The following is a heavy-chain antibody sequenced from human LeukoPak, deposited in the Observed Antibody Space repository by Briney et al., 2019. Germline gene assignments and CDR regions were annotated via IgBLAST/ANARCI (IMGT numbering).Heavy chain of an antibody. CDR2: INHSGST. CDR3: ARDQGTIILGYFDY. CDR1: GGSFSGYY. D-gene: IGHD3-22*01. Sequence: SETLSLTCAVYGGSFSGYYWSWIRQPPGKGLEWIGEINHSGSTNYNPSLKSRVTISVDASKNQFSLKLSSVTAADTAVYYCARDQGTIILGYFDYWGQGTLVTVSS. V-gene: IGHV4-34*01. J-gene: IGHJ4*02.